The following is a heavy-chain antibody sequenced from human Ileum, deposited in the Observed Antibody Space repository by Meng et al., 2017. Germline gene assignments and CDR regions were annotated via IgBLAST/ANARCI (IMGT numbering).Heavy chain of an antibody. CDR2: INEDGRVT. D-gene: IGHD3-16*01. CDR1: VFTFMNHW. CDR3: ARINYVEDS. J-gene: IGHJ4*02. Sequence: VRWVAAGWGGVRPGGSLRLSFAASVFTFMNHWMHWVRQVTGKGLVWVSRINEDGRVTNYADSVEGRFTVSRDNAKNTLYLQMNSLRVEDTGIYYCARINYVEDSWGQGTLVTVSS. V-gene: IGHV3-74*02.